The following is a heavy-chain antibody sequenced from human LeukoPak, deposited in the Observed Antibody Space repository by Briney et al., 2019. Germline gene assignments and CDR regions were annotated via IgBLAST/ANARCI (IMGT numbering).Heavy chain of an antibody. V-gene: IGHV3-30*02. J-gene: IGHJ4*02. CDR3: AKETWEYQVQPTHFDY. D-gene: IGHD2-2*01. CDR1: GFTFSSYS. CDR2: IRYDGSNK. Sequence: GGSLRLSCAASGFTFSSYSMHWVRQAPGKGLEWVAFIRYDGSNKYADSVKGRFTISRDNSKNTLYLQMNSLRAEDTAVYYCAKETWEYQVQPTHFDYWGQGTLVTVSS.